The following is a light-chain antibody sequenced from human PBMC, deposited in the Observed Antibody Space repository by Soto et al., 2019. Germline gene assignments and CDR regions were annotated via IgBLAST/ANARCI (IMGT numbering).Light chain of an antibody. CDR3: AAWDDSLNGHV. J-gene: IGLJ1*01. Sequence: QSVLTQPHSASGTPGQRVTISCSGSSSNNGTSSVNWFQQLPGTAPKLLISTTNQRPSGVPERFSGSKSGTSASLAISGFQSEDEADYYCAAWDDSLNGHVFGTGTKVTV. V-gene: IGLV1-44*01. CDR2: TTN. CDR1: SSNNGTSS.